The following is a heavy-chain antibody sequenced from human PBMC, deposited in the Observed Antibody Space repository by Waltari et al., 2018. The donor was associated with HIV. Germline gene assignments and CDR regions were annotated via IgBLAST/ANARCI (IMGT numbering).Heavy chain of an antibody. CDR3: ARGSGNYYYYCMNV. CDR1: GGSISSGSYY. Sequence: QVQLQESGPGLVKPSETLSLTCTVSGGSISSGSYYWSWIRQPAGKGLEWIGRIYTSGTTNYNPSLRSRVTISMGTPKNQFSLTLTSVTAADTAVYYCARGSGNYYYYCMNVWGQGTTVTVSS. J-gene: IGHJ6*02. D-gene: IGHD1-1*01. CDR2: IYTSGTT. V-gene: IGHV4-61*02.